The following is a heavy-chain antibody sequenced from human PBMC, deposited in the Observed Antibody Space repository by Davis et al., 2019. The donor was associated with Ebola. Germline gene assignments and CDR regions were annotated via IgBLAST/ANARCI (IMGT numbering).Heavy chain of an antibody. V-gene: IGHV4-39*07. CDR2: IYYSGIT. CDR3: ARMQERNRASGLFGGVIVHRYLDY. Sequence: SETLSLTCTVSGGSIISSSSYWGWIRQPPRKGLEWIGSIYYSGITYYNPSLKSRVTISVDTSKNQFSLKLSSVTAADTAVYYCARMQERNRASGLFGGVIVHRYLDYWGQGTLVTVSS. CDR1: GGSIISSSSY. D-gene: IGHD3-16*02. J-gene: IGHJ4*02.